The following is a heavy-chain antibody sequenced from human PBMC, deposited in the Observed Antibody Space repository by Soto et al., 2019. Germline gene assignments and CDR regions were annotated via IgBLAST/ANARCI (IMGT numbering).Heavy chain of an antibody. CDR2: IKQDGSEQ. CDR3: ARETRSVSRMASTTS. V-gene: IGHV3-7*01. Sequence: GGSLRLSCAASGFTFSDYWMSWVRQAPGKGLEWVANIKQDGSEQYYVDSVKGRFTISRDNAKASVSLQMNSLRVEDTALYYCARETRSVSRMASTTSWGQGILVTVSS. CDR1: GFTFSDYW. J-gene: IGHJ4*02. D-gene: IGHD1-1*01.